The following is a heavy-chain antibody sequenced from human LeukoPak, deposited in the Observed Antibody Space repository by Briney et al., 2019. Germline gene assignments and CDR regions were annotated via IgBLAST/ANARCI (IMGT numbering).Heavy chain of an antibody. CDR1: GITLSNYG. CDR2: ISGRGGSR. Sequence: GGSLRLSCAVSGITLSNYGMSWVRQAPGKGLEWVAGISGRGGSRNYGDAVKGRFTISRDNAKNTLYPQMNSLRVEDTAVYFCAKRGVVIRVILVGFHREAYYFDSWGQGALVTVSS. V-gene: IGHV3-23*01. J-gene: IGHJ4*02. D-gene: IGHD3-10*01. CDR3: AKRGVVIRVILVGFHREAYYFDS.